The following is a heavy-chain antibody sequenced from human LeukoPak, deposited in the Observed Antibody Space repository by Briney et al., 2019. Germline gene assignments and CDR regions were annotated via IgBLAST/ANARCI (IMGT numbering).Heavy chain of an antibody. CDR3: AREGSETYKFDS. CDR1: GNTLTRYY. D-gene: IGHD3-10*01. J-gene: IGHJ4*02. V-gene: IGHV1-46*01. CDR2: FKPSGGRT. Sequence: ASVKVSCKASGNTLTRYYIHWLRQDPGQGLEWMGIFKPSGGRTTYAQKFQGRVTMTRDTSTTTVYMELSSLRSEDTAVYYCAREGSETYKFDSWGQGTLVTVSS.